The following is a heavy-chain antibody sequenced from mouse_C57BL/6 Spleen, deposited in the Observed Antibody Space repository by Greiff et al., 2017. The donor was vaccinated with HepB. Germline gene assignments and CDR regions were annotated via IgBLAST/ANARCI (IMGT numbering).Heavy chain of an antibody. J-gene: IGHJ2*01. CDR3: ARRTTVVDFDY. D-gene: IGHD1-1*01. CDR1: GYTFTSYT. CDR2: INPSSGYT. V-gene: IGHV1-4*01. Sequence: VQLQESGAELARPGASVKMSCKASGYTFTSYTMHWVKQRPGQGLEWIGYINPSSGYTKYNQKFKDKATLTADKSSSTAYMQLSSLTSEDSAVYYCARRTTVVDFDYWGQGTTLTDSS.